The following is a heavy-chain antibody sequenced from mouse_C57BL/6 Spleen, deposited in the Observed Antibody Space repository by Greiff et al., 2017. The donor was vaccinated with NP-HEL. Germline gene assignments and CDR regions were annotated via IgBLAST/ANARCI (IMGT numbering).Heavy chain of an antibody. CDR2: IKPGSGGS. CDR1: GFAFTNYL. J-gene: IGHJ2*01. D-gene: IGHD1-1*01. CDR3: ARGGYGSVFDY. V-gene: IGHV1-54*01. Sequence: VKLMESGAELVRPGTSVKVSCKASGFAFTNYLIEWVKQRPGQGLEWIGVIKPGSGGSYYNEKFKGKATLTDDKSSRTAYMQLSILTSEDSAVKFSARGGYGSVFDYWGQGTTLTVSS.